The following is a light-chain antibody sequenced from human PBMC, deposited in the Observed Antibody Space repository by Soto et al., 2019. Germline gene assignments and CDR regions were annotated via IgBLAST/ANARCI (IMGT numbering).Light chain of an antibody. CDR2: GTS. CDR1: QSISSPY. J-gene: IGKJ1*01. CDR3: QQYADSPRT. Sequence: EIVLTQSPGTLSLSPGERATLSCRASQSISSPYLAWYQQKPGQAPRLLIYGTSTRATGIPDRFSGSGSGTDFTLTITRLETEDFAVYYCQQYADSPRTFGQGTKVDIK. V-gene: IGKV3-20*01.